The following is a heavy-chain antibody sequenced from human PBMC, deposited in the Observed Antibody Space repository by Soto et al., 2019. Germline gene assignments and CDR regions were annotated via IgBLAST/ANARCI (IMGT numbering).Heavy chain of an antibody. V-gene: IGHV3-48*02. CDR2: ISISSSTI. D-gene: IGHD3-3*01. Sequence: GGSLRLCCAAAGVTFSIYSMNWVRQAPGKGLEGVSDISISSSTIYYADSVKGRFTIARDNAKNSLYLQMNSLRDEDTAVYYCARGSYYDFWSGYYEEGYSYYGMDVWGQGTTVTVSS. CDR3: ARGSYYDFWSGYYEEGYSYYGMDV. J-gene: IGHJ6*01. CDR1: GVTFSIYS.